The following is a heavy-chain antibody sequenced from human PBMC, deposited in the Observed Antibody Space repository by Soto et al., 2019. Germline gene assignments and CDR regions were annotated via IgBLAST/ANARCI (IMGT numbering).Heavy chain of an antibody. Sequence: GGSLRLSCAASGFTFSNYAMTWVRQAPGKGLEWISAISSNGGSTYYADSVRGRFTISRGNSKNTLYLQMNSLRVEDTAVYYCARDQIGDYLESMDVWGQGTTVTVSS. CDR3: ARDQIGDYLESMDV. J-gene: IGHJ6*02. V-gene: IGHV3-23*01. CDR1: GFTFSNYA. CDR2: ISSNGGST. D-gene: IGHD4-17*01.